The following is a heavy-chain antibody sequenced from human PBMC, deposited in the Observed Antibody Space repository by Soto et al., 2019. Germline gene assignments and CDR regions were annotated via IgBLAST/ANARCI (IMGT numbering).Heavy chain of an antibody. D-gene: IGHD3-16*01. CDR1: GGSMRGSTSNSY. CDR2: IYYSGAT. J-gene: IGHJ6*02. V-gene: IGHV4-59*13. Sequence: SETLSLTCSVSGGSMRGSTSNSYWSWVRQSPGKGLEWIGSIYYSGATNYNPSLESRLTISVDTSKNQFSLNLSSVTAADSAVYYCARAMGDWGTYYYYYGFDVWGQGTTVTVSS. CDR3: ARAMGDWGTYYYYYGFDV.